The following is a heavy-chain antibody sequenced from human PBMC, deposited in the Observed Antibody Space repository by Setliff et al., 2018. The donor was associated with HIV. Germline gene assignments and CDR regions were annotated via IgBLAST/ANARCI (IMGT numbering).Heavy chain of an antibody. V-gene: IGHV4-34*01. CDR3: ARAAAGNTGPFDL. J-gene: IGHJ4*02. Sequence: PSETLSLTCAVYGESFSAYNWTWIRQPPGKGLEWIGEINHSGGTNYNPSLKSRVTMSVDTSKNQFSLKLTSVTASDTAVYYCARAAAGNTGPFDLWGQGSPVTVSS. D-gene: IGHD4-17*01. CDR1: GESFSAYN. CDR2: INHSGGT.